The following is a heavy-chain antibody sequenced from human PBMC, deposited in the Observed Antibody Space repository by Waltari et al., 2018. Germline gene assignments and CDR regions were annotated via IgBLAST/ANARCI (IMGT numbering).Heavy chain of an antibody. CDR2: IIPIFGTA. CDR3: ARVRFPPHRIKEDAFDI. D-gene: IGHD3-3*01. J-gene: IGHJ3*02. Sequence: QVQLVQSGAEVKKPGSSVKVSCKASGGTFSSYAISWVRQAPGQGLEWMGGIIPIFGTANYAQKFQGRVTITTDESTSTAYMELSSLRSEDTAVYYCARVRFPPHRIKEDAFDIWGQGTMVTVSS. CDR1: GGTFSSYA. V-gene: IGHV1-69*05.